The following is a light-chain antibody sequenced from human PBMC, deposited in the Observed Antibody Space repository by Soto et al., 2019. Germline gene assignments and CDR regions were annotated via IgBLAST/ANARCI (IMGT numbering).Light chain of an antibody. V-gene: IGLV2-14*01. CDR1: SSDVGGYNY. CDR2: EVS. Sequence: QSALTQPASVSRSPGQSITISCTGTSSDVGGYNYVSWYQQHPGKAPKLMIYEVSNRPSGVSNRFSGSKSGNTASLTISGLQAENEADYYCSSYTSSSTLLVFGTGTKLTVL. CDR3: SSYTSSSTLLV. J-gene: IGLJ1*01.